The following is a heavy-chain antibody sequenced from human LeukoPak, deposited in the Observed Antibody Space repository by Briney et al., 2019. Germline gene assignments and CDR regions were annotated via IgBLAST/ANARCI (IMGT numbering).Heavy chain of an antibody. CDR2: ISYDGRQK. D-gene: IGHD3-22*01. CDR1: GFTFSEYA. CDR3: ARGSAMTVVISWFDP. V-gene: IGHV3-30-3*01. Sequence: GGSLRLSCAASGFTFSEYAMHWVRQAPGKGPEWVAVISYDGRQKYYGDSVKGRFTISRDNAKNSLYLQMNSLRAEDTAVYYCARGSAMTVVISWFDPWGQGTLVTVPS. J-gene: IGHJ5*02.